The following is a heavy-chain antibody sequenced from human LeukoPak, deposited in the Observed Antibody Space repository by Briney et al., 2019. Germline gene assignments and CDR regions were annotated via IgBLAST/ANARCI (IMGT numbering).Heavy chain of an antibody. V-gene: IGHV3-30*18. D-gene: IGHD6-13*01. CDR1: GFTFSSYG. J-gene: IGHJ6*02. Sequence: GGSLRLSCATSGFTFSSYGMHWVRQAPGKGLEWVAVISYDGSNKYYADSVKGRFTISRDNSKNTLYLQMNSLRAEDTAVYYCAKEFEQQLVTRYYYYGMDVWGQGTTVTVSS. CDR2: ISYDGSNK. CDR3: AKEFEQQLVTRYYYYGMDV.